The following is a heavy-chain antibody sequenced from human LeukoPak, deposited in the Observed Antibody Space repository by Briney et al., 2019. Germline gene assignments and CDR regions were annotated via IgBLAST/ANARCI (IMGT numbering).Heavy chain of an antibody. CDR2: ISGSGGST. CDR1: GFTFRNYA. Sequence: GGSLRLSCTASGFTFRNYAISWVRQAPGKGLEWISDISGSGGSTYYIASVKGRFTISRDNSRNTVFLQINSLRAEDTAVYSCAKDTSSSGSYFDYWGQGILVTVSS. D-gene: IGHD3-10*01. J-gene: IGHJ4*02. V-gene: IGHV3-23*01. CDR3: AKDTSSSGSYFDY.